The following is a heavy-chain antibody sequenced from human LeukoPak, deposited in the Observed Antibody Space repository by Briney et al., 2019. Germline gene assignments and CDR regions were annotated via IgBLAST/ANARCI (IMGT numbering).Heavy chain of an antibody. Sequence: SVKVSCKASGGTFSSYAISWVRQAPGQGLEWMGGIIPIFGTANYAQKFQGRVTITADESTSTAYMELSSLRSEDTAVYYCALGRGMAAKMGPLDYWGQGTLVTVSS. CDR1: GGTFSSYA. CDR3: ALGRGMAAKMGPLDY. D-gene: IGHD5-24*01. J-gene: IGHJ4*02. V-gene: IGHV1-69*13. CDR2: IIPIFGTA.